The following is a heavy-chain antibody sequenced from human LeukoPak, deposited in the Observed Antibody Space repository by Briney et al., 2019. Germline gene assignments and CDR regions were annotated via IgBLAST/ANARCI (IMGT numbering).Heavy chain of an antibody. CDR3: ARLHLYNWFDP. J-gene: IGHJ5*02. CDR2: IYTSGST. CDR1: GGSISSYY. Sequence: PSETLSLTCTVSGGSISSYYWSWIRQPPGKGLGWIGYIYTSGSTNYNPSLKSRVTISVDTSKNQFSLKLSSVAAADTAVYYCARLHLYNWFDPWGQGTLVTVSS. V-gene: IGHV4-4*09.